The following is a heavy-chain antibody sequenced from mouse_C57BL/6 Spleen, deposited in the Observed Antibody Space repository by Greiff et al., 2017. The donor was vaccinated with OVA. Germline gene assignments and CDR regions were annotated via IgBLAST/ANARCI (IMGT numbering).Heavy chain of an antibody. CDR1: GYSITSGYY. V-gene: IGHV3-6*01. J-gene: IGHJ4*01. CDR3: ARDLNYEDDYYAMDY. Sequence: DVKLQESGPGLVKPSQSLSLTCSVTGYSITSGYYWNWIRQFPGNKLEWMGYIRYDGSNNYNPSLKNRISITRDTSKNQFFLKLNSVTTEDTATYYCARDLNYEDDYYAMDYWGQGTSVTVSS. D-gene: IGHD1-1*01. CDR2: IRYDGSN.